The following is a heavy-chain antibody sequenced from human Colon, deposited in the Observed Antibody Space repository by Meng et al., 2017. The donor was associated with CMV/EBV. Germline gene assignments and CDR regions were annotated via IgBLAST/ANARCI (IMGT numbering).Heavy chain of an antibody. J-gene: IGHJ6*02. CDR2: ILPDDSDT. V-gene: IGHV5-51*01. CDR3: ARHDCSSTSCERYYYGVDL. D-gene: IGHD2-2*01. Sequence: GESLKISCKGYGFTFSNYWIGWVRQMPGKGLEWMGIILPDDSDTKYSPSFQGQVTMSADRSTSTAYLQWRSLKASDTATYYCARHDCSSTSCERYYYGVDLWGQGTTVTVSS. CDR1: GFTFSNYW.